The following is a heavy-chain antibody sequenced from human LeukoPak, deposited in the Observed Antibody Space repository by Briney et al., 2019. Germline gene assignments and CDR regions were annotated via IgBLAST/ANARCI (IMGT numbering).Heavy chain of an antibody. Sequence: ASVTVSFMASGYTFTDYYMQWVRQAPGQGREWMGWINPNSGGTNYAQKFQGRVTMTRDTSISTAYMELSTLRSDDTAVYYCARDTGRAIVVVPAAIDYWGQGTLVTVSS. CDR1: GYTFTDYY. J-gene: IGHJ4*02. D-gene: IGHD2-2*01. CDR2: INPNSGGT. CDR3: ARDTGRAIVVVPAAIDY. V-gene: IGHV1-2*02.